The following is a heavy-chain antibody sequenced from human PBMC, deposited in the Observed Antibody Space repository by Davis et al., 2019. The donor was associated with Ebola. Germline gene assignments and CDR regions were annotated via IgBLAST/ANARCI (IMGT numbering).Heavy chain of an antibody. V-gene: IGHV3-74*01. Sequence: HTGGSLRLSCSGSGFTFSSYVMNWVRQAPGKGLVWVLRINSDGSSTSYADSVKGRFTISRDNAKNSLYLQMNSLRAEDTAVYYCARDLIIVLVPAATEGYYYGMDVWGQGTTVTVSS. CDR2: INSDGSST. CDR1: GFTFSSYV. CDR3: ARDLIIVLVPAATEGYYYGMDV. D-gene: IGHD2-2*01. J-gene: IGHJ6*02.